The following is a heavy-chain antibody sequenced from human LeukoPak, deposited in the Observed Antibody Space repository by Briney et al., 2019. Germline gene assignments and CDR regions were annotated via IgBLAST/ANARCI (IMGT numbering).Heavy chain of an antibody. CDR1: GGTFSSYA. D-gene: IGHD3-22*01. CDR2: IIPIFGTA. V-gene: IGHV1-69*13. J-gene: IGHJ4*02. CDR3: ARVRVDYYDSSGYRFDY. Sequence: ASVKVSCKASGGTFSSYAISWVRQAPGQGLEWMGGIIPIFGTANYAQKFQGRVTITADESTSTAYMELSSLRSEDTAVYYCARVRVDYYDSSGYRFDYWGQGTLVTVSS.